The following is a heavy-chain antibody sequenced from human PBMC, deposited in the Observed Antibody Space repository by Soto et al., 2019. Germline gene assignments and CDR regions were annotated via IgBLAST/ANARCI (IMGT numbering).Heavy chain of an antibody. V-gene: IGHV4-31*03. CDR2: IYYSGST. Sequence: SETLSLTCTVSGGSISSGGYYWSWIRQHPGKGLEWIGYIYYSGSTYYNPSLKSRVTISVDTSKNQFSLKLSSVTAADTAVYYCARVRCSSTGCYYGWFDPWGQGTLVTVSS. D-gene: IGHD2-2*01. J-gene: IGHJ5*02. CDR1: GGSISSGGYY. CDR3: ARVRCSSTGCYYGWFDP.